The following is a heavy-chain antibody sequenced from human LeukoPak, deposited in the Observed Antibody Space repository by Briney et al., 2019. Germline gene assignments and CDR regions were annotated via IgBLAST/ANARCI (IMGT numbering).Heavy chain of an antibody. CDR3: AREVTKLLRYYYYYMDV. CDR2: IYSGGNT. D-gene: IGHD2-15*01. CDR1: GFTVSRNY. J-gene: IGHJ6*03. V-gene: IGHV3-66*01. Sequence: PGGSLRLSCAASGFTVSRNYMSWVRQAPGKGLEWVSVIYSGGNTYYTDSVKGRFTISRDNSKNTLYLQMNSLRAEDTAVYYCAREVTKLLRYYYYYMDVWGKGTTVTVSS.